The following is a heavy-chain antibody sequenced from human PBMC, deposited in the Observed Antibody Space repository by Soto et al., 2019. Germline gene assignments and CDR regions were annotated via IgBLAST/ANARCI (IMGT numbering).Heavy chain of an antibody. Sequence: PGGSLRLSCAASGFTFSSYAMSWVRQAPGKGLEWVSAISCSGGSTYYADSVKGRFTISRDNSKTTLYLQMNSLRAEDTAVYYCAKDEIFLTRSSIRPGLGPNWFDPWGQGTLVTVSS. CDR3: AKDEIFLTRSSIRPGLGPNWFDP. CDR2: ISCSGGST. D-gene: IGHD3-9*01. V-gene: IGHV3-23*01. CDR1: GFTFSSYA. J-gene: IGHJ5*02.